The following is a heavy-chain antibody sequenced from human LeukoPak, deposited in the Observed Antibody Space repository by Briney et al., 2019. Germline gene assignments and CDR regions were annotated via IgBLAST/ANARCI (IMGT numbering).Heavy chain of an antibody. V-gene: IGHV4-39*01. CDR1: DGSISSSSYY. CDR2: IYYSGST. D-gene: IGHD3-3*01. Sequence: PSETLSLTCTVSDGSISSSSYYWGWIRQPPGKGLEWIGSIYYSGSTYYNPSLKSRVTISVDTSKNQFSLKLSSVTAADTAVYYCARLPSLSVLEWFGTGRGDYMDVWGKGTTVTVSS. CDR3: ARLPSLSVLEWFGTGRGDYMDV. J-gene: IGHJ6*03.